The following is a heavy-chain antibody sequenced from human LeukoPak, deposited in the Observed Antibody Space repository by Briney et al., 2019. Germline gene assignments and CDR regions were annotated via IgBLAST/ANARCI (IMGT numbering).Heavy chain of an antibody. V-gene: IGHV1-18*01. D-gene: IGHD6-13*01. CDR1: GYTFTSYG. CDR2: ISAYNGNT. Sequence: ASVKVSCKASGYTFTSYGISWVRQAPGQGLEWMGWISAYNGNTNYAQKLQGRVTMTTDTSTSTAYMELRSLRSDDTAVYYCARTTEAHSWQIRYYSYYMDVWGKGTTVTVSS. CDR3: ARTTEAHSWQIRYYSYYMDV. J-gene: IGHJ6*03.